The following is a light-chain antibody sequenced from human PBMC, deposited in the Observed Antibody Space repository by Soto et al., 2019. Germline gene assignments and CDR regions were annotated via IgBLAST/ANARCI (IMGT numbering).Light chain of an antibody. CDR2: EVN. V-gene: IGLV2-8*01. J-gene: IGLJ1*01. Sequence: QSALTQPPSASGSPGQSVTISCTGTSSDVGGYDYVSWYQQHPGKAPELIIYEVNKRPSGVPDRFSGSKSGNTASLTVSGLQAEDEADYYCNSYSGSNNFVVFGTGTK. CDR3: NSYSGSNNFVV. CDR1: SSDVGGYDY.